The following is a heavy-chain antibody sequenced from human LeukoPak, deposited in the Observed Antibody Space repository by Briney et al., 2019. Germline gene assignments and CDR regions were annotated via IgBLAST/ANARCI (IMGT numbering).Heavy chain of an antibody. CDR3: ASQIENDAFDI. CDR2: IYPGDSDT. J-gene: IGHJ3*02. Sequence: GESLKISCKGSGYTFNSYWIGWVRQMPGKGLEWMGIIYPGDSDTRYSPSFQGQVTISADKSISTAYLQWSSLKASDTAMYYCASQIENDAFDIWGQGTMVTVSS. CDR1: GYTFNSYW. V-gene: IGHV5-51*01.